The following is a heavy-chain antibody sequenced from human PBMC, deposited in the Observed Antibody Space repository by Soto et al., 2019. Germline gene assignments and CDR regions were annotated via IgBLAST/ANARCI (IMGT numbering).Heavy chain of an antibody. CDR2: ISSDGSDK. CDR1: GFAFSSYA. J-gene: IGHJ4*02. Sequence: XGSLKLSCVASGFAFSSYALHWVRQAPGKGLEWVALISSDGSDKYYADSVRGRLTISRDNSKNALYLQMSSLRPEDTAIYYCARDREAYSGFDYPDYWGQGTLVTVSS. V-gene: IGHV3-30-3*01. CDR3: ARDREAYSGFDYPDY. D-gene: IGHD5-12*01.